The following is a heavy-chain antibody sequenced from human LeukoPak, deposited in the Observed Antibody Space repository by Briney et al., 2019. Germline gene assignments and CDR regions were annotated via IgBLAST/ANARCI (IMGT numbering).Heavy chain of an antibody. CDR3: ARDRYYVLDY. CDR2: IKSDGSGA. D-gene: IGHD3-10*02. CDR1: GFTFNSSW. V-gene: IGHV3-74*03. J-gene: IGHJ4*02. Sequence: PGGSLRLSFAASGFTFNSSWMHWVRQAPGKGLVWVSRIKSDGSGATYADSVKGRFTISRNNAKNTLYLQMNSLRAEDTAVYFCARDRYYVLDYWGQGILVTVSS.